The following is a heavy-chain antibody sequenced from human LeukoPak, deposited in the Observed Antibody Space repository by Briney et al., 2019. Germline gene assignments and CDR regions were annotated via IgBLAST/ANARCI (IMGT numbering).Heavy chain of an antibody. D-gene: IGHD2-21*02. J-gene: IGHJ4*02. CDR3: ARDIYCGDDCSSG. Sequence: PGRSLRLSCAASGFIFSTYAMHWVRQAPGKGLEWVAVISYDGTNKFYADSVKGRFTLSRDDSKNIVSLQMNSLSAEDTAVYYCARDIYCGDDCSSGGGQGTLVSVPS. CDR2: ISYDGTNK. V-gene: IGHV3-30-3*01. CDR1: GFIFSTYA.